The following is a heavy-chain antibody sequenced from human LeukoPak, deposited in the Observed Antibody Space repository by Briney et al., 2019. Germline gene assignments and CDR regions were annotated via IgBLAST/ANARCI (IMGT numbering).Heavy chain of an antibody. CDR3: ARNYGSGSYYWFDP. Sequence: SETLSLTCAVYGGSFSGYYWSWVRQPPGKELEWVGEINHSGSTNYNPSLKSRVTISVDTSKNQFSLKLSSVTAADTAVYYCARNYGSGSYYWFDPWGQGTLVTVSS. J-gene: IGHJ5*02. CDR2: INHSGST. CDR1: GGSFSGYY. D-gene: IGHD3-10*01. V-gene: IGHV4-34*01.